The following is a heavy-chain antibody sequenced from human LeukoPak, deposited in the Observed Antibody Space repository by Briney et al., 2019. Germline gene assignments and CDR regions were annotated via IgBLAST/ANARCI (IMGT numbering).Heavy chain of an antibody. D-gene: IGHD3-3*01. V-gene: IGHV3-21*01. CDR2: ISSSSSYI. CDR1: GFTFSSYR. J-gene: IGHJ4*02. Sequence: GGSLRLSCAASGFTFSSYRMNWVRQAPGKGLEWVPSISSSSSYIYYADSVKGRFTISRDNAKNSLYLQMNSLRAEDTAVYYCARDSRFLEWFLDYWGQGTLVTVSS. CDR3: ARDSRFLEWFLDY.